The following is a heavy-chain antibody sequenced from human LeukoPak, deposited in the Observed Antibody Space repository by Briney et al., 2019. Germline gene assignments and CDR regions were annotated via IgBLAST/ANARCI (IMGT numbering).Heavy chain of an antibody. J-gene: IGHJ5*01. CDR2: INHSGST. D-gene: IGHD6-6*01. Sequence: PSETLSLTCAVYGGSFSGYYWSWIRQPPGKGLEWIGEINHSGSTNYNPSLKSRVTISVDTSKNQFSLKLSSVTAADTAVYYCARGSSSPYIRRPVTYSCDSWGQGTLVTVS. CDR3: ARGSSSPYIRRPVTYSCDS. CDR1: GGSFSGYY. V-gene: IGHV4-34*01.